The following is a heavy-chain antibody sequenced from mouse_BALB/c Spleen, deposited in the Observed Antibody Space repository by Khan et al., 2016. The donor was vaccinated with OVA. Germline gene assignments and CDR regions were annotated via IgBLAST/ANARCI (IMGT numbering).Heavy chain of an antibody. CDR3: AARKHWYLDV. V-gene: IGHV9-2-1*01. J-gene: IGHJ1*01. Sequence: QIQLVQSGPELKRPGETVKISCMASGYTFTDYSMHWVKQAPGKGLKWMGWINTETGEPTYADDFKGRFAFSLETSASTAYLQINNLRKEDTATYCCAARKHWYLDVWGAGTTVTVSS. CDR2: INTETGEP. CDR1: GYTFTDYS.